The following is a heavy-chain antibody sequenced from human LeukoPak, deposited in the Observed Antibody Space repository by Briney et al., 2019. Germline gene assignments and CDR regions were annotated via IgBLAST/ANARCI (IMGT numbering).Heavy chain of an antibody. CDR3: ARESRGVRGVPDY. CDR2: INPNSGGT. J-gene: IGHJ4*02. V-gene: IGHV1-2*02. Sequence: ASVKVSCKASGYTFTGYYMHWVRQAPGQGLEWMGWINPNSGGTNYAQKFQGRVTMTRDTSISTAYMELSRLRSDDTAVYYCARESRGVRGVPDYWGQGTLVTVSS. D-gene: IGHD3-10*01. CDR1: GYTFTGYY.